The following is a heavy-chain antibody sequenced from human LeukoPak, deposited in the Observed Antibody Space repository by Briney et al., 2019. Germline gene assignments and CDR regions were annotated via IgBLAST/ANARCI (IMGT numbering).Heavy chain of an antibody. J-gene: IGHJ6*03. V-gene: IGHV1-18*01. CDR3: ARESYVLMEYAIREDYYYYYMDV. CDR1: GYTFTSYG. D-gene: IGHD2-8*01. CDR2: ISAYNGNT. Sequence: ASVKVSCKASGYTFTSYGISWVRQAPGQGLEWMGWISAYNGNTNYAQKLQGRVTMTTDTSTSTAYMELRSLRSDDTAVYYCARESYVLMEYAIREDYYYYYMDVWGKGTTVTVSS.